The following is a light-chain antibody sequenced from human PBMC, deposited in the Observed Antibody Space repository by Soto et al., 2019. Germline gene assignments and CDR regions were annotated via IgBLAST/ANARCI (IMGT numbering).Light chain of an antibody. CDR1: QSLLDSDGKTF. CDR3: MQSLQLPLT. J-gene: IGKJ4*01. CDR2: EVS. V-gene: IGKV2D-29*01. Sequence: DIVMTQTPLSLSVTPGQPASISCKSSQSLLDSDGKTFLYWYVHKPGHPPQLLIYEVSNRFAGVPDRFSGSGSETDFTLEISRVEADDVAMYYSMQSLQLPLTFGGGTRVDIK.